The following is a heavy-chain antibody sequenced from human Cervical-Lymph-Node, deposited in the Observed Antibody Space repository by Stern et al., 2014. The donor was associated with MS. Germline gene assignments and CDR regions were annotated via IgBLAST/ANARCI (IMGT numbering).Heavy chain of an antibody. Sequence: KLVQSGAEVKKPGASVKVSCKASGYTFSTYDINWVRQATGQGLELMGWMTPRSGNTGSAQKFQGRVTMTRNTSISTAYMELSGLRPQDTAIYYCARARGWLDGFEIWGQGTTVNVYS. CDR1: GYTFSTYD. J-gene: IGHJ3*02. D-gene: IGHD5-12*01. CDR2: MTPRSGNT. V-gene: IGHV1-8*02. CDR3: ARARGWLDGFEI.